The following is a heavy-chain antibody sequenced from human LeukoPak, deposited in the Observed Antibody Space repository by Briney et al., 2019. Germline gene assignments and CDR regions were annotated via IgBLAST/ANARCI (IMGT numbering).Heavy chain of an antibody. V-gene: IGHV4-30-4*01. CDR3: ARVTYYDSSGYYYPYYFDY. J-gene: IGHJ4*02. D-gene: IGHD3-22*01. CDR2: IYYSGNP. Sequence: SETLSLTCTVSGGSISSGDYYWSWIRQPPGKGLEWIGYIYYSGNPYYNPSLKSRFTISVDTSKNQFSLKLSSVTAADTAVYYCARVTYYDSSGYYYPYYFDYWGQGTLVTVSS. CDR1: GGSISSGDYY.